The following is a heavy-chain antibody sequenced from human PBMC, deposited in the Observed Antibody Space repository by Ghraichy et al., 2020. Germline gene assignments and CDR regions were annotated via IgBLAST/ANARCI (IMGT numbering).Heavy chain of an antibody. V-gene: IGHV3-23*01. CDR3: AKSDCGSHGCKLLDS. CDR1: GFSFSDYA. J-gene: IGHJ4*02. D-gene: IGHD2-21*01. Sequence: GGSLRLSCAASGFSFSDYAMAWVRQAPGKGLEWVSRLSGSGDSTFYADSVQGRFTISRDNSRNTLYLQMNSLRDEDTALYYCAKSDCGSHGCKLLDSWGRGPLVTVAS. CDR2: LSGSGDST.